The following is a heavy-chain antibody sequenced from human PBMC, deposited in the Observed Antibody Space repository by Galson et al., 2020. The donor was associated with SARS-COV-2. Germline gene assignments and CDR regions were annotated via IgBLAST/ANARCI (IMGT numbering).Heavy chain of an antibody. V-gene: IGHV3-23*01. J-gene: IGHJ4*02. CDR1: GFMFSSYA. CDR3: ARDGQWLRPYYFHY. D-gene: IGHD5-12*01. CDR2: ISGSGADT. Sequence: GESLKISCAASGFMFSSYAMSWVRQAPGKGLEWVSSISGSGADTYYADSVQGRFTISRDNAGNTMLLQMNSLRVEDTAVYYCARDGQWLRPYYFHYWGQGILVSVSS.